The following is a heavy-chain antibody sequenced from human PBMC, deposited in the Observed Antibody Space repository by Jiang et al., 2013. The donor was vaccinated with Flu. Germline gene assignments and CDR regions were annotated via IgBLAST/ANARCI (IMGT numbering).Heavy chain of an antibody. Sequence: SGAEVKKPGSSVKVSCKASGGTFSSYAISWVRQAPGQGLEWMGGIIPIFGTANYAQKFQGRVTITADKSTSTAYMELSSLRSEDTAVYYCARTAVPAAIFSGRDYYYGMDVWGQGTTVTVSS. CDR3: ARTAVPAAIFSGRDYYYGMDV. V-gene: IGHV1-69*06. D-gene: IGHD2-2*01. J-gene: IGHJ6*02. CDR2: IIPIFGTA. CDR1: GGTFSSYA.